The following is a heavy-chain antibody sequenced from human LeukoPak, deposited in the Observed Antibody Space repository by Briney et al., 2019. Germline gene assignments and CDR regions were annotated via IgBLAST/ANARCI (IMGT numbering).Heavy chain of an antibody. CDR1: GFTFSSYV. CDR2: IWYDGSNK. Sequence: PGRSLRLSCAASGFTFSSYVMHWVRQAPGKGLEWVAVIWYDGSNKYYADSVRGRFTISRDNSENTLYLQMNSLRAEDTAVYYCARASDRGNWFDPWGQGTLVTVSS. J-gene: IGHJ5*02. D-gene: IGHD1-14*01. V-gene: IGHV3-33*01. CDR3: ARASDRGNWFDP.